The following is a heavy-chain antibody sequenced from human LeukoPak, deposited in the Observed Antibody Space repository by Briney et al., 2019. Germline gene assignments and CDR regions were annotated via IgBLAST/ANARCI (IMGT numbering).Heavy chain of an antibody. Sequence: ASVKVSCKASGYTFTGYYMHWVRQAPGQGLEWMGWINPNSGGTNYAQKFQGRVTMTRDTSISTAYMELSRLRSDDTAVYYCASDYGSGSYGGAFDIWGQGTMVTVSS. CDR1: GYTFTGYY. CDR3: ASDYGSGSYGGAFDI. J-gene: IGHJ3*02. CDR2: INPNSGGT. V-gene: IGHV1-2*02. D-gene: IGHD3-10*01.